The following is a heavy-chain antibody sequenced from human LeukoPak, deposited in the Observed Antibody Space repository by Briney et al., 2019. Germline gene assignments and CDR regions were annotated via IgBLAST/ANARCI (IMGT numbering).Heavy chain of an antibody. CDR1: GGSFSGYY. CDR3: ASDYGEGEY. J-gene: IGHJ4*02. D-gene: IGHD4-17*01. CDR2: INHSGST. V-gene: IGHV4-34*01. Sequence: SGTLSLTCAVYGGSFSGYYWSWIRQPPGKGLEWIGEINHSGSTNYNPSLKSRVTISVDTSKNQFSLKLSSVTAADTAVYYCASDYGEGEYWGQGTLVTVSS.